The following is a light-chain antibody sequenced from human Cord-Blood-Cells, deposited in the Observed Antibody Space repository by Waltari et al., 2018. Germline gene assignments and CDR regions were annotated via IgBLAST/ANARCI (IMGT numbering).Light chain of an antibody. CDR2: GAS. Sequence: TQSPATLSVSPGERATLSCRASQSVSSNLAWYQQKPGQAPRLLIYGASTRATGIPARFSGSGSGTEFTLTISSLQSEDFAVYYCQQYNNWPPLTFGGGTKVEIK. V-gene: IGKV3-15*01. CDR1: QSVSSN. J-gene: IGKJ4*01. CDR3: QQYNNWPPLT.